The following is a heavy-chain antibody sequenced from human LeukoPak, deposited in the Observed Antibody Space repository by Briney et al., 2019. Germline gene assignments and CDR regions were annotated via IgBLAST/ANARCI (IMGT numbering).Heavy chain of an antibody. CDR1: GFSFSSYG. J-gene: IGHJ6*03. CDR3: AREEGLLSYYMDV. CDR2: IQYDGSNK. Sequence: PGGSLRLSCAASGFSFSSYGMQWVRQAPGKGLERVAFIQYDGSNKYYAESVKGRFTISRDNAKNTLYLQMSSLRAEDTAVYYCAREEGLLSYYMDVWGKGTTVTVSS. D-gene: IGHD3-3*01. V-gene: IGHV3-30*02.